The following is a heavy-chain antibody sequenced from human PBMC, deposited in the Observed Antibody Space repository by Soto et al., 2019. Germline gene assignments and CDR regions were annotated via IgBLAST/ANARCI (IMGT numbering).Heavy chain of an antibody. D-gene: IGHD2-2*01. V-gene: IGHV4-39*01. Sequence: PSETLSLTCTVSGDSIGSSNYYWGWIRQPPGKGLEWIGIIYYSGSSYYNPSLKSRITMSVDTSRNQFSLNLRSVTAADTAVYYCARQGLPLLVKNWFDPWGQGTLVTVSS. CDR3: ARQGLPLLVKNWFDP. CDR1: GDSIGSSNYY. CDR2: IYYSGSS. J-gene: IGHJ5*02.